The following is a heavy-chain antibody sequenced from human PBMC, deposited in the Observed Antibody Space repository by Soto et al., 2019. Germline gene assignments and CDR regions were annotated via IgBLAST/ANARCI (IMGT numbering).Heavy chain of an antibody. Sequence: GGSLRLCCAASGFTFNNYLMSWVRQAPGKGLEWVANIKQDGSEKYYVDSVKGRFTISRDNAKNSLYLQMSSLRAEDTAVFYCAREGQTGSYFTSWGQGT. CDR2: IKQDGSEK. D-gene: IGHD1-26*01. CDR3: AREGQTGSYFTS. CDR1: GFTFNNYL. V-gene: IGHV3-7*01. J-gene: IGHJ5*02.